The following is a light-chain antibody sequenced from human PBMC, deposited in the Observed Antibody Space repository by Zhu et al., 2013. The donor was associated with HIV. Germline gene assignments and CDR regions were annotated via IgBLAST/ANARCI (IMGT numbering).Light chain of an antibody. J-gene: IGLJ3*02. Sequence: QSALTQPASVSGSPGQSITISCTGTSSDVGGYNFVSWYQHHPGKAPKLMIYEVNNRPSGVSHRFSGSKSGNTASLTISGLQAEDEADYYCSSCTSTNTVVVFGGGTKLTVL. CDR1: SSDVGGYNF. CDR2: EVN. V-gene: IGLV2-14*01. CDR3: SSCTSTNTVVV.